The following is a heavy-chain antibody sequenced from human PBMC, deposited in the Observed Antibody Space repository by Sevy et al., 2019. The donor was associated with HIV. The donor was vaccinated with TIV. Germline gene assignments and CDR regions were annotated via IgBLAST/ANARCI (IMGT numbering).Heavy chain of an antibody. Sequence: GGSLRLSCAASGFTFSSYVMHWVRQAPGKGLEWVALIWDDGSDKYYADSVKGRFTISRDNPKNMLYLQMNSLRPEDTAVYYCARDLVGATSDWGQGTLVTVSS. J-gene: IGHJ4*02. CDR2: IWDDGSDK. CDR1: GFTFSSYV. D-gene: IGHD1-26*01. V-gene: IGHV3-30*04. CDR3: ARDLVGATSD.